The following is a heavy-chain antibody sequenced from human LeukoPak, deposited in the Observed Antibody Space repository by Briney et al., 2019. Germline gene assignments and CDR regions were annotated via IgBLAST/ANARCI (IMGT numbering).Heavy chain of an antibody. V-gene: IGHV3-48*04. J-gene: IGHJ5*02. CDR2: SSTSGSTI. CDR3: ARESYYYGSGAYDP. Sequence: PGGSLRLSCAASGFTFSSFTMNWVRQAPGKGLEWLSYSSTSGSTISYADSVKGRSTISRDNAKNSLYLQMNSLRAEDTAVYYCARESYYYGSGAYDPWGQGTLVTVSS. D-gene: IGHD3-10*01. CDR1: GFTFSSFT.